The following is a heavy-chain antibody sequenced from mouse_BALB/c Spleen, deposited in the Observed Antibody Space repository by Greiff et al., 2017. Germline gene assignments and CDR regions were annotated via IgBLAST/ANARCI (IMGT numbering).Heavy chain of an antibody. CDR3: ARSYYYGSSWFAY. Sequence: DVQLVESGGGLVQPGGSLKLSCAASGFTFSNYGMSWVRQTPDKRLELVANINRNGGSTYYPDSVKGRFTISRDNAKNTLYLQMSSLKSEDTAMYYCARSYYYGSSWFAYWGQGTLVTVSA. CDR2: INRNGGST. CDR1: GFTFSNYG. V-gene: IGHV5-6-3*01. D-gene: IGHD1-1*01. J-gene: IGHJ3*01.